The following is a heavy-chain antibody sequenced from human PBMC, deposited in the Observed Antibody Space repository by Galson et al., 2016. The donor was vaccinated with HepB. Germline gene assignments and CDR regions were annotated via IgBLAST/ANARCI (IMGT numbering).Heavy chain of an antibody. CDR2: TYHTSNWYS. CDR3: ARGHLVVPFSFYFDY. Sequence: CAISGDSVSSKSAAWNWIRHSPSRGLEWLGRTYHTSNWYSDYAVSVKSRITINLDTSKNQFSLQLNSVTPEDTAVYYCARGHLVVPFSFYFDYRGQGSLVTVSS. V-gene: IGHV6-1*01. J-gene: IGHJ4*02. D-gene: IGHD2-15*01. CDR1: GDSVSSKSAA.